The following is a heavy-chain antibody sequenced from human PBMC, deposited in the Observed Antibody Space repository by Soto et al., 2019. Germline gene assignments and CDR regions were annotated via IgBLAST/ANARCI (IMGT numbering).Heavy chain of an antibody. J-gene: IGHJ4*02. V-gene: IGHV3-30-3*01. CDR3: ASEQLAVLRGVLDY. CDR1: GFTFSSYA. Sequence: GGSLRLSCAASGFTFSSYAMHWVRQAPGKGLEWVAVISYDGSNKYYADSVKGRFTISRDNSKNTLYLQMNSLRAEDTAVYYCASEQLAVLRGVLDYWGQGILVTVSS. CDR2: ISYDGSNK. D-gene: IGHD6-13*01.